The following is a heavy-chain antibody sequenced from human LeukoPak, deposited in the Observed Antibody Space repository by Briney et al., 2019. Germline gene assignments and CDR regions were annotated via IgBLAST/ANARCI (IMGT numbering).Heavy chain of an antibody. V-gene: IGHV3-33*01. D-gene: IGHD6-6*01. CDR2: IWYDGSNK. CDR1: GFIFSNYD. CDR3: ARDYSNSALDY. Sequence: GGSLRLSCAASGFIFSNYDMHWVRQAPGKGLEWVTVIWYDGSNKYYADSVKGRFTISRDDSKNTLYLQMNSLRVEDTAVYYCARDYSNSALDYWGQGTLVTVSS. J-gene: IGHJ4*02.